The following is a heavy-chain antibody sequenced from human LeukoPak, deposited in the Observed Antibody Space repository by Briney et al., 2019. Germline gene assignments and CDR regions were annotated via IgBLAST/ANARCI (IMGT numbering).Heavy chain of an antibody. J-gene: IGHJ4*02. D-gene: IGHD6-19*01. V-gene: IGHV2-5*02. CDR1: GFSLRTSGGG. Sequence: SGPTLANPTHTLTLTCTFSGFSLRTSGGGVGWIRQPPGKALEWLALLYFDDDKRYSPSLKSRLTITKDTSKNQLVLTMTNMDPVDTATYHCAHRRGNSGWSEGYFDYWGQGILVTVSS. CDR2: LYFDDDK. CDR3: AHRRGNSGWSEGYFDY.